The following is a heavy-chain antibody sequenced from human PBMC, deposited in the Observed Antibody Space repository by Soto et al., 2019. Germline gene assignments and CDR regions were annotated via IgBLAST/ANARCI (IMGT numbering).Heavy chain of an antibody. Sequence: QVQLVQSGAEVKKPGSSVKVSCTASGDIFSGYSISWVRQAPGQGLEWMGGIIPLFGSTNYAPKFQGRVIITADQSTNTGYMELSSLKSEDTAVYYCARDLGTGYDSGDYWGQGTLVTVSS. CDR3: ARDLGTGYDSGDY. J-gene: IGHJ4*02. CDR2: IIPLFGST. CDR1: GDIFSGYS. D-gene: IGHD5-12*01. V-gene: IGHV1-69*12.